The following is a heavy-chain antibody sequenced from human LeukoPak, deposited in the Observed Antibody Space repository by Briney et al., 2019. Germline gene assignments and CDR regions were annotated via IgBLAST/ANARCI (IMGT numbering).Heavy chain of an antibody. CDR2: IYNGVPT. J-gene: IGHJ4*02. CDR1: GAPISRFY. V-gene: IGHV4-4*09. Sequence: PSETLSLTCTTSGAPISRFYWSWVRQPPGKGLEWIGNIYNGVPTFFNPSLKSRVTLSVDTSKTQFSLQLASVTAAYTAVYYCVQTTGWPGFDYWGQGILVTVSS. CDR3: VQTTGWPGFDY. D-gene: IGHD6-19*01.